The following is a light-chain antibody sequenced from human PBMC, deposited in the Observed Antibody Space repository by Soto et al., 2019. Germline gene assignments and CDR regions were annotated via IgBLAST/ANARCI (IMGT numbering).Light chain of an antibody. Sequence: DLQMTQSPSSLSASVGDRVTITCRASQSISRYLHWYQQKPGEAPKLLIFAASSLRSGVPSSFSGSGSGTEFPPTISSLQPEDFATNYCQQSYITPSTFGRGTKLEIK. CDR3: QQSYITPST. J-gene: IGKJ2*01. CDR2: AAS. CDR1: QSISRY. V-gene: IGKV1-39*01.